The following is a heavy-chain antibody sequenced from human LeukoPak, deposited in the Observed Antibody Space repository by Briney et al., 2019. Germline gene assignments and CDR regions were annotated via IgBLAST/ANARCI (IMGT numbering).Heavy chain of an antibody. J-gene: IGHJ4*02. CDR2: IYYSGST. CDR3: AALGAEWELHLFDY. Sequence: KASETLSLTCTVSGYSISSGYYWSWIRQPPGKGLEWIGYIYYSGSTSYNPSLKSRVTISVDTSKNQFSLKLSSVTAADTAVYYCAALGAEWELHLFDYWGQGTLVTVSS. V-gene: IGHV4-38-2*02. D-gene: IGHD1-26*01. CDR1: GYSISSGYY.